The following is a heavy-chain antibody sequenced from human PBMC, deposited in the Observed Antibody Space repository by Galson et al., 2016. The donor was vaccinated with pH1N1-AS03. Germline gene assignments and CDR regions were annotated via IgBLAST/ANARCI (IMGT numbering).Heavy chain of an antibody. CDR2: INHSGST. J-gene: IGHJ3*02. CDR3: ARGSYSSGWYRGRNAFDI. CDR1: GGSFNNYY. D-gene: IGHD6-19*01. V-gene: IGHV4-34*01. Sequence: SETLSLTCAVYGGSFNNYYWNWIRQSPGEGLEWVGEINHSGSTDYNPSLKSRVTISVDPSKNQISLNLNSVTAADTAVYYCARGSYSSGWYRGRNAFDIWGQGTMVTVSS.